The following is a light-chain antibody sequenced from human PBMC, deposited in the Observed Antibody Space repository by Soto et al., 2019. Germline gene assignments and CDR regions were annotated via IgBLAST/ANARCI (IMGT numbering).Light chain of an antibody. CDR1: QSVSNSY. J-gene: IGKJ2*01. CDR3: QQYGSSRT. Sequence: EIVLTQSPGTLSLSPGERATLSCRASQSVSNSYLAWYQQKPGQAPRLLIYNASSRATGIPDRFSGSGSGTDLTLTISRLEPEDFAVYYCQQYGSSRTFGQGTKLDIK. V-gene: IGKV3-20*01. CDR2: NAS.